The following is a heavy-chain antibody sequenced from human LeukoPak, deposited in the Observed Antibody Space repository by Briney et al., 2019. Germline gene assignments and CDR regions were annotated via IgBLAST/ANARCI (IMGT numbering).Heavy chain of an antibody. J-gene: IGHJ4*02. CDR1: GDSVSSNTAS. V-gene: IGHV6-1*01. Sequence: SQTLSLTCAISGDSVSSNTASWNWIRKSPLRGLEWLGRTYYRSKWYYDYAVSVKSRITINPDTSKNQFSLLLNSVTPEDTAMYYCARDFDFWGQGTLVTVSS. CDR2: TYYRSKWYY. CDR3: ARDFDF.